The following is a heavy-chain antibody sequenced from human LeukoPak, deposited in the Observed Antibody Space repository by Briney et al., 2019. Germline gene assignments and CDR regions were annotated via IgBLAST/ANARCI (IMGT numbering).Heavy chain of an antibody. Sequence: GGPLRLSCAASGFTVSSNYMSWVRQAPGKGLDWVSVIYTGGSTYYADSVKGRFTISRDNSKNTLYLQMNSLRAEDTAVYYCARLIAATGRVYFDSWGQGTLVTVSS. CDR1: GFTVSSNY. CDR2: IYTGGST. CDR3: ARLIAATGRVYFDS. D-gene: IGHD6-13*01. V-gene: IGHV3-53*01. J-gene: IGHJ4*02.